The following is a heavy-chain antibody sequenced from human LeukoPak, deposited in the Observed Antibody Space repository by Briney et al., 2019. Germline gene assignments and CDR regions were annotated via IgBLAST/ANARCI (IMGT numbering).Heavy chain of an antibody. D-gene: IGHD3-16*01. J-gene: IGHJ6*03. Sequence: SETLSLTCTVSGGSISSSSYYWGWIRQPPGKGLEWIGSIYYSGSTYYNPSLKSRVTISVDTSKNQFSLKLSSVTAADTAVYYCAREWGAWYMDVWGKGTTVTISS. CDR3: AREWGAWYMDV. CDR1: GGSISSSSYY. CDR2: IYYSGST. V-gene: IGHV4-39*02.